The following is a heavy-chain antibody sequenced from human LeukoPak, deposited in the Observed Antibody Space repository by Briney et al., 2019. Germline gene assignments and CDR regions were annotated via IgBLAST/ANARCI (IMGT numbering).Heavy chain of an antibody. J-gene: IGHJ4*02. CDR2: ISSSSSTI. Sequence: GGSLRLSCAASGFTFSSYSMNWVRQAPGKGLEWVSYISSSSSTIYYADSVKGRFTISRDNAKNSLYLQMNSLRAEDTAVYYCARADRRGCSSTSCYTGVGYWGQGTLVTVSS. CDR3: ARADRRGCSSTSCYTGVGY. CDR1: GFTFSSYS. D-gene: IGHD2-2*02. V-gene: IGHV3-48*01.